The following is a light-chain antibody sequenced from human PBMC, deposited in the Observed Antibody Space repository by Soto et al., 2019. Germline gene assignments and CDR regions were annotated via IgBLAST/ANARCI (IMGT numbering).Light chain of an antibody. V-gene: IGLV2-14*03. Sequence: QSALTQPASVSGSPGQSITISCTGTSSDVGAYNHVSWYQQHPGKVPKVMIYEVKYRPSGVSNRFSASKSGNTASLTISGLQAEDEATYYCSSFTSGGTWVFGGGTKLTVL. CDR1: SSDVGAYNH. CDR2: EVK. CDR3: SSFTSGGTWV. J-gene: IGLJ3*02.